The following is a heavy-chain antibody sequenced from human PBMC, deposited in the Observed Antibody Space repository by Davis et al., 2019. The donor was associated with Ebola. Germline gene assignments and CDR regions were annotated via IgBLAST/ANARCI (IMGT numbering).Heavy chain of an antibody. Sequence: MPSETLSLTCAVYGGSFSDYYWSWIRQPPGKGLEWIGEINQSGSTNYNPSLKSRVTISIDTSKNQFSLKLSSVTAADTAVYFGARAPRIATPGAGPFYSYHYYGLDVWGQGTTVTVSS. V-gene: IGHV4-34*01. CDR2: INQSGST. CDR1: GGSFSDYY. CDR3: ARAPRIATPGAGPFYSYHYYGLDV. J-gene: IGHJ6*02. D-gene: IGHD6-13*01.